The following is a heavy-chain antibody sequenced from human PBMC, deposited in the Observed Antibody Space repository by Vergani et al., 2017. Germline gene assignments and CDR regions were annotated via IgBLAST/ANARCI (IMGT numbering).Heavy chain of an antibody. V-gene: IGHV3-21*01. Sequence: EVQLVESGGGLVQPGGSLRLSCAASGFTFSSYSMNWVRQAPGKGLEWVSSISSSSSYIYYADSVKGRFTITRDNAKNSLYLQMNSLRAEDTAVYYCARHGGRTYFQHWGQGTLVTVAS. CDR3: ARHGGRTYFQH. CDR1: GFTFSSYS. CDR2: ISSSSSYI. J-gene: IGHJ1*01. D-gene: IGHD5-24*01.